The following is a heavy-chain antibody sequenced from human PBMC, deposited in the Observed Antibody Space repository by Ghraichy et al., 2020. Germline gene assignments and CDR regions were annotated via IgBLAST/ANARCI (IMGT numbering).Heavy chain of an antibody. CDR1: GFTFSSYG. V-gene: IGHV3-33*01. CDR2: IWYDGSNT. CDR3: ARDPEGSVSYYRPDSYYYYGLDV. Sequence: GESLNISCAASGFTFSSYGMHWVRQSPGKGLEWVAAIWYDGSNTYYADSVKGRFTISRDNSKNTLYLQMNSLSAEDTAVYYCARDPEGSVSYYRPDSYYYYGLDVWGRETTVTASS. J-gene: IGHJ6*02. D-gene: IGHD3-10*01.